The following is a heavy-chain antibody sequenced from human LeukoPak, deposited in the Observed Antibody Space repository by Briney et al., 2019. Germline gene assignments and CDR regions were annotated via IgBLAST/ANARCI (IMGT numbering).Heavy chain of an antibody. D-gene: IGHD3-3*01. CDR2: INWNGGST. CDR3: AGGTCYTMFGVVTYFDY. Sequence: GASLRLSCAASGFTFDDYGMSWVRQAPGKGLEWVSGINWNGGSTGYADSVKGRFTISRDNAKNSLYLQMNSLRAEDTAMYYRAGGTCYTMFGVVTYFDYWGQGTLVTVSS. V-gene: IGHV3-20*04. J-gene: IGHJ4*02. CDR1: GFTFDDYG.